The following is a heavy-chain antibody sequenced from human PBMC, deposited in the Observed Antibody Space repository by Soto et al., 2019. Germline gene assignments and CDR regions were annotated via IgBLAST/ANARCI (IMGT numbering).Heavy chain of an antibody. CDR3: ARVDGEWDAFDI. CDR1: GGSISSYY. D-gene: IGHD3-10*01. CDR2: IHDSGTT. J-gene: IGHJ3*02. Sequence: SETLSLTCTVSGGSISSYYWGCIRQPPGQGLEWIGYIHDSGTTNYNPSLRSRVSISVDTSKTQFSLKLSYVTAADSAVYYCARVDGEWDAFDIWGQGTMVTVSS. V-gene: IGHV4-59*01.